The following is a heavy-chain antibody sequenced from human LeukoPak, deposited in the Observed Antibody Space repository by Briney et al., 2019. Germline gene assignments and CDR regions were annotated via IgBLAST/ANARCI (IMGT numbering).Heavy chain of an antibody. J-gene: IGHJ6*02. Sequence: GGSLRLSCAASGFTFSTYNMNWVRRAPGKGLEWVSFISSSSSYIYYADSVKGRFTISRDNAKNSLYLQMNSLRAEDTAVYYCARDLVAGTLYYYYYGMDVWGQGTTVTVSS. V-gene: IGHV3-21*04. D-gene: IGHD6-19*01. CDR2: ISSSSSYI. CDR1: GFTFSTYN. CDR3: ARDLVAGTLYYYYYGMDV.